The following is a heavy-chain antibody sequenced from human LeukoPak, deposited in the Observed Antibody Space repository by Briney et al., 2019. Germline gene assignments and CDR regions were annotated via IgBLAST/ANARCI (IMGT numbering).Heavy chain of an antibody. CDR3: ASHYGNFDY. D-gene: IGHD3-10*01. CDR2: IYSGGST. J-gene: IGHJ4*02. Sequence: GGSLRLSRAASGFTVSSNYMSWVRQAPGKGLEWVSVIYSGGSTYYADSVKGRFTISRDNSKNTLYLQMNSLRAEDTAVYYCASHYGNFDYWGQGTLVTVSS. CDR1: GFTVSSNY. V-gene: IGHV3-66*04.